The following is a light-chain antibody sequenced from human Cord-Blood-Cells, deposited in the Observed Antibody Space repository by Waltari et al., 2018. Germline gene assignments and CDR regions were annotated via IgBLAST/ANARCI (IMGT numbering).Light chain of an antibody. CDR2: DDS. CDR3: QVWDRSSDHWV. CDR1: NIGSKS. V-gene: IGLV3-21*02. J-gene: IGLJ3*02. Sequence: SYVLTQPPSVSVAPGQTARITCGGNNIGSKSVHWYQQKPGQAPVLVVYDDSDRPSGIPGRFSGSNSGNTATLTISRVEAGDEADYYCQVWDRSSDHWVFGGGTKLTVL.